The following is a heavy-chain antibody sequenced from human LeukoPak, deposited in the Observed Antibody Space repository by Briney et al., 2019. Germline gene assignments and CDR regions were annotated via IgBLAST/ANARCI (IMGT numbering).Heavy chain of an antibody. CDR1: GGTFSSYA. V-gene: IGHV1-69*04. Sequence: SVKVSCKASGGTFSSYAISWVRQAPGQGLEWMGRIIPILGIANYAQKFQGRVTITADKSTSTACMELSSLRSEDTAVYYCARDLSYYDSSGYTTAALDYWGQGTLVTVSS. D-gene: IGHD3-22*01. CDR3: ARDLSYYDSSGYTTAALDY. J-gene: IGHJ4*02. CDR2: IIPILGIA.